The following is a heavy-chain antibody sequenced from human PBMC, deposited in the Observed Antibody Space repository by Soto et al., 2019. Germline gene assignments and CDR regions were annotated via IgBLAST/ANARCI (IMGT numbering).Heavy chain of an antibody. CDR1: GFTFSSYG. D-gene: IGHD4-17*01. CDR3: AREVTTIEPYYYYGMDV. J-gene: IGHJ6*02. Sequence: GGSLRLSCAASGFTFSSYGMHWVRQAPGKGLEWVAVIWYDGSNKYYADSVKGRFTISRDNSKNTLYLQMNSLRAEDTAVYYCAREVTTIEPYYYYGMDVWGQGTTVTVSS. CDR2: IWYDGSNK. V-gene: IGHV3-33*01.